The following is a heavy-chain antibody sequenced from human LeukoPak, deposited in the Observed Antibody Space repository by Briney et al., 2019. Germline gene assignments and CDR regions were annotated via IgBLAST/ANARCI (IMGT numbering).Heavy chain of an antibody. Sequence: GGSLRLSCAASGFTFSSYGMHWVRQAPGKGLEWVAVISYDGNNKYYADSVKGRFTISRDNSKNTLYLQMNSLRAEDTAVYYCAKDGTYYDILTHAFDIWGQGTMVTVSS. CDR1: GFTFSSYG. J-gene: IGHJ3*02. D-gene: IGHD3-9*01. CDR3: AKDGTYYDILTHAFDI. CDR2: ISYDGNNK. V-gene: IGHV3-30*18.